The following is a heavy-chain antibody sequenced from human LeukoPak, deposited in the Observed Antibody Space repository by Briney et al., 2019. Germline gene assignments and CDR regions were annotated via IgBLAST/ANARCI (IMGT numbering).Heavy chain of an antibody. V-gene: IGHV4-61*02. Sequence: SETLSLTCTVSGGSINSGTYYWSWIRQPAGKGLEWIGRIYTSGNTNYNPSLKSRVTISVDTSKNQFSLKLSSVTAADTAVYYCARVEEGYGSGRRENYYYYYMDVWGKGTTVTISS. CDR1: GGSINSGTYY. J-gene: IGHJ6*03. CDR2: IYTSGNT. D-gene: IGHD3-10*01. CDR3: ARVEEGYGSGRRENYYYYYMDV.